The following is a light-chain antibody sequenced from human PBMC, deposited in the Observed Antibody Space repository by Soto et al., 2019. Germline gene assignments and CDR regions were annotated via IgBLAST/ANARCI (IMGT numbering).Light chain of an antibody. Sequence: QSVLTQPPSVSGAPGQRVTISCTGTSSNIGANYDVHWYQQPPGTAPKLLIYGNINRPSGVPDRFSGSKSGTSASLAITGLQAEDEADYYCQSYDSTLSAVVFGGGTKLTVL. V-gene: IGLV1-40*01. CDR3: QSYDSTLSAVV. CDR2: GNI. CDR1: SSNIGANYD. J-gene: IGLJ2*01.